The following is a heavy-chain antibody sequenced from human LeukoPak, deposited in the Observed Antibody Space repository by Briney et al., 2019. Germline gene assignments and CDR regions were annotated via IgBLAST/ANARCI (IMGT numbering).Heavy chain of an antibody. CDR2: ISGSGGST. V-gene: IGHV3-23*01. CDR1: GFTFSSYG. CDR3: AKDHLPGIVVADRDY. D-gene: IGHD6-19*01. J-gene: IGHJ4*02. Sequence: PGGSLRLSCAASGFTFSSYGMSWVRQAPGKGLEWVSAISGSGGSTYYADSVKGRFTISRVNSKNTLYLQINSLRAEDTAVYYCAKDHLPGIVVADRDYWGQGTLVTVSS.